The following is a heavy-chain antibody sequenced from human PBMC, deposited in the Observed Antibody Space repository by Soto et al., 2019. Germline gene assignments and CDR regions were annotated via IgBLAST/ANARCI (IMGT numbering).Heavy chain of an antibody. V-gene: IGHV4-30-2*01. CDR1: GGSINTATHS. CDR3: AGGGGVTTTGDDY. CDR2: IYHSGST. Sequence: QLQLQESGSGLVKPSQTLSLTCAVSGGSINTATHSWSWIRQPPGKGLEWIGYIYHSGSTYYNPSVKSGRTISIVKSNSHFPLRLSSVTAADTGVYYCAGGGGVTTTGDDYWGQGILVTVSS. D-gene: IGHD4-4*01. J-gene: IGHJ4*02.